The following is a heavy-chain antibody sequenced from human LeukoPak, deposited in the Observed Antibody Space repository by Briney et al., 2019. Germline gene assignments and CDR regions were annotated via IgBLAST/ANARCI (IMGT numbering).Heavy chain of an antibody. D-gene: IGHD6-13*01. CDR3: ARAEDSSSWPLLHP. CDR2: IYYSGST. V-gene: IGHV4-39*07. J-gene: IGHJ5*02. CDR1: GGSISSSSYY. Sequence: PSETLSLTCTVSGGSISSSSYYWGWIRQPPGKGLEWIGSIYYSGSTYYNPSLKSRVTISVDTSKNQFSLKLSSVTAADTAVYYCARAEDSSSWPLLHPWGQGTLVTVSS.